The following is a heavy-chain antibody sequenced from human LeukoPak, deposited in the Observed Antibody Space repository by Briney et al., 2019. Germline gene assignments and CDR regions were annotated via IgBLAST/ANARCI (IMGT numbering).Heavy chain of an antibody. J-gene: IGHJ4*02. CDR1: GFTFSDYN. CDR3: ARRHSSGSD. D-gene: IGHD6-19*01. CDR2: IYSGGIT. Sequence: PGGSLRLSCAASGFTFSDYNMNWVRQAPGKGLEWVSVIYSGGITYYADSVKGRFTISRDNSKNTLNLQMNSLRAEDTAIYYCARRHSSGSDWGQGTLVTVSS. V-gene: IGHV3-66*02.